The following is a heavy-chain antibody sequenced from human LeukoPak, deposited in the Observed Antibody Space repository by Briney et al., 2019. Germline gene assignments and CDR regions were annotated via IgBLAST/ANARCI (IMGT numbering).Heavy chain of an antibody. CDR1: GGSISSHY. CDR2: ISDSGST. V-gene: IGHV4-59*08. Sequence: KPSETLSLTCTVSGGSISSHYWSWIRQPPGKGLEWIGYISDSGSTIYNPSLKSRVTILGDTSKNQFSLKLSSVTAADTAVYYCARHVTGSYSVPWLDPWGQGTLVTVSS. J-gene: IGHJ5*02. CDR3: ARHVTGSYSVPWLDP. D-gene: IGHD3-10*01.